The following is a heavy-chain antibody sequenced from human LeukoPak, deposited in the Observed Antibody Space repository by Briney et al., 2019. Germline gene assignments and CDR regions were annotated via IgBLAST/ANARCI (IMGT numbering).Heavy chain of an antibody. Sequence: GGSLRLSCAASGFTVRDNYMSWVRQAPGKGLEGVSVIYSSGSTYYADAVKARFTISRDNSKNTLYLQMNSLRAEDTAVYYCASRVAVVGLDHWGQGTLVTVSS. D-gene: IGHD6-19*01. CDR2: IYSSGST. V-gene: IGHV3-66*01. CDR1: GFTVRDNY. CDR3: ASRVAVVGLDH. J-gene: IGHJ4*02.